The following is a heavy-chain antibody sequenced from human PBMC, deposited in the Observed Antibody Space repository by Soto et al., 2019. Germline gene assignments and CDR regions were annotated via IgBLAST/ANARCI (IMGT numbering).Heavy chain of an antibody. Sequence: QVQLVESGGGVVQPGRSLRLSCAASGFTFSSYAMHWVRQAPGKGLEWVAVISYDGSTKYYADSVKGRFTCSRDNSKNTLYLQMNRLRAEDTAVYFCARDHPYSSTWKGDHYYGMDVWGQGTTVTVSS. CDR2: ISYDGSTK. CDR1: GFTFSSYA. D-gene: IGHD6-13*01. V-gene: IGHV3-30-3*01. CDR3: ARDHPYSSTWKGDHYYGMDV. J-gene: IGHJ6*02.